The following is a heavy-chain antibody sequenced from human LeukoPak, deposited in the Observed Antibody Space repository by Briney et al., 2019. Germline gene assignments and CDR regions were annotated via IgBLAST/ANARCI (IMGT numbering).Heavy chain of an antibody. V-gene: IGHV3-33*01. CDR3: ARVLVGATTYYSYGMDV. Sequence: GGSLRLSCVASGFTFSSYGMHWVRQAPGKGLEWVAVIWYDGSNEYYADSVKGRFTISRDNSKNTLYLQMNSLRAEDTAVYYCARVLVGATTYYSYGMDVWGQGTTVTVSS. CDR2: IWYDGSNE. D-gene: IGHD1-26*01. J-gene: IGHJ6*02. CDR1: GFTFSSYG.